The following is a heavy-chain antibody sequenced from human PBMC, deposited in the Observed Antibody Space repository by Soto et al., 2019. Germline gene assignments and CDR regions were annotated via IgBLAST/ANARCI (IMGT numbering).Heavy chain of an antibody. V-gene: IGHV1-2*04. CDR2: INPNSGGT. Sequence: ASVKVSCKASGYTFTGYYMHWVRQAPGQGLEWMGWINPNSGGTNYAQKFQGWVTMTRDTSISTAYMELSRLRSDDTAVYYCARDWGYCSGGSCSIFDYWGQGTLVTVSS. CDR3: ARDWGYCSGGSCSIFDY. CDR1: GYTFTGYY. D-gene: IGHD2-15*01. J-gene: IGHJ4*02.